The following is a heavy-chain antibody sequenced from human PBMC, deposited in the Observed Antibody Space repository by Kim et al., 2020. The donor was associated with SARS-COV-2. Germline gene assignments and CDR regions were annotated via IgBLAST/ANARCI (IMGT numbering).Heavy chain of an antibody. Sequence: SETLSLTCTVSGGSISSYYWSWIRQPPGKGLEWXGYXYSSGSANYNPSLTSRITISVDTTKNQFSLKLSSVTAADTAVYYCAGSSGGGARWLFYXGQGTLVTVSX. CDR2: XYSSGSA. CDR3: AGSSGGGARWLFY. CDR1: GGSISSYY. J-gene: IGHJ4*02. V-gene: IGHV4-59*01. D-gene: IGHD2-15*01.